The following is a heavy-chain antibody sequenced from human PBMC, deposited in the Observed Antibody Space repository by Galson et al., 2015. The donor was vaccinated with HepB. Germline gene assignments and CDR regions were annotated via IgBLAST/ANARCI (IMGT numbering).Heavy chain of an antibody. CDR1: GFTFSDYY. CDR2: ISSSSSYT. J-gene: IGHJ4*02. D-gene: IGHD6-13*01. CDR3: AGERGSSWSLFDY. V-gene: IGHV3-11*06. Sequence: SLRLSCAASGFTFSDYYMSWIRQAPGKGLEWVSYISSSSSYTNYADSVKGRFTISRDNAKNSLYLQMNSLRAEDTAVYYCAGERGSSWSLFDYWGQGTLVTVSS.